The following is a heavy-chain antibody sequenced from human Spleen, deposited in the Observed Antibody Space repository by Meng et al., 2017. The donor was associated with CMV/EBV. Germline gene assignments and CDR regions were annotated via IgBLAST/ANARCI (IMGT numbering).Heavy chain of an antibody. V-gene: IGHV3-23*01. J-gene: IGHJ4*02. CDR1: GFTFSNAW. CDR3: AKDRFGGVDY. CDR2: ITTNGGNT. Sequence: GALRLSCAASGFTFSNAWMSWVRQAPGKGLEWVSTITTNGGNTYYADSVKGRFTISRDNSKNTLYLQMNSLRAEDTAIYYCAKDRFGGVDYWGQGTLVTVSS. D-gene: IGHD3-3*01.